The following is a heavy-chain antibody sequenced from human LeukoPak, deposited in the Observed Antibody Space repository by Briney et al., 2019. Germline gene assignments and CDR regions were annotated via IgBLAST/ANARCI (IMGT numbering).Heavy chain of an antibody. V-gene: IGHV4-30-4*01. J-gene: IGHJ6*02. CDR1: GGSISSGDYY. Sequence: PSQTLSLTCTVSGGSISSGDYYWSWIRQPPGKGLEWIGYIYYSGSTYYNPSLKSRVTISVATSKSQFSLKLSSVTAADTAVYYCARETDSYGMDVWGQGTTVTVSS. CDR2: IYYSGST. CDR3: ARETDSYGMDV.